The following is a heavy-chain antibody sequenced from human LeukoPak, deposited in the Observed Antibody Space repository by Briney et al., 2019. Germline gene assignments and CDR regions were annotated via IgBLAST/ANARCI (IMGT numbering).Heavy chain of an antibody. CDR1: GFTFSSYG. Sequence: GGSLRLSCAASGFTFSSYGMHWVRQAPGKGLEWVAVIWYDGSNKYYADSVKGRFTISRDNSKNTLYLQMNSLRAEDTAAYYCARVKIVGATSPFDYWGQGTLVTVSS. V-gene: IGHV3-33*01. D-gene: IGHD1-26*01. CDR3: ARVKIVGATSPFDY. J-gene: IGHJ4*02. CDR2: IWYDGSNK.